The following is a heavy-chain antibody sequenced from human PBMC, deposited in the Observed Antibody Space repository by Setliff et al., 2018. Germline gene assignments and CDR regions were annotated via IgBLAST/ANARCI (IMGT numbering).Heavy chain of an antibody. CDR1: DGSMTSGSYY. J-gene: IGHJ4*02. V-gene: IGHV4-39*06. CDR3: AGSTVTQVDY. CDR2: VYYSGTT. D-gene: IGHD4-17*01. Sequence: TSETLSLTCSVSDGSMTSGSYYWGWIRQPPGKGLEWIGSVYYSGTTYYNPSLKSRLTMSVDMSKNQFTLKLSSVTAADTAVYYCAGSTVTQVDYWGQGTLVTVSS.